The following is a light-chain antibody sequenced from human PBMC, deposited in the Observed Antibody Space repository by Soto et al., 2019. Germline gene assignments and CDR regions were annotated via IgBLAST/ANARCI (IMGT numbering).Light chain of an antibody. V-gene: IGKV1-9*01. CDR3: QESYSTLCT. J-gene: IGKJ1*01. CDR2: GAS. Sequence: IQLTQSPSSLSGSVGERVTSTCRASPAIASLLAWYQQRPGTAPKLLIYGASTLQSGVPSRFSGSRSGTDYTLTIASLQPEDFATYYCQESYSTLCTFGQGTKVDIK. CDR1: PAIASL.